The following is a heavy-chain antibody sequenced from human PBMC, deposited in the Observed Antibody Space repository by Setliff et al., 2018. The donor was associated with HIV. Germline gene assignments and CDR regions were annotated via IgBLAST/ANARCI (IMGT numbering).Heavy chain of an antibody. V-gene: IGHV4-59*12. J-gene: IGHJ6*03. CDR1: GGSISSYY. CDR3: ARGPRPVDVDYYYMDV. Sequence: SETLSLTCTVSGGSISSYYWSWIRQPPGKGLEWIGYIYYSGSTNYNPSLKSRVTISVDTSKNQFSLKLSSVTAADTAVYYCARGPRPVDVDYYYMDVWGKGTTVTVSS. CDR2: IYYSGST.